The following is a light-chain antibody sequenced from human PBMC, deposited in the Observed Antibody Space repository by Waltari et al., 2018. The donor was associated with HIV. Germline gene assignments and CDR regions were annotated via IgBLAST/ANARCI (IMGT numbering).Light chain of an antibody. CDR1: NNDISAYNY. J-gene: IGLJ3*02. Sequence: QSTLTQPASMSGSPGQSVTISCAGSNNDISAYNYVSWYQQHPGKAPKLIIFEVTNRPSGFSNLFSGSKSGNTAFLTISGLQAEDEADYYCCTYTYISTWVFGGGTKLTVL. V-gene: IGLV2-14*01. CDR2: EVT. CDR3: CTYTYISTWV.